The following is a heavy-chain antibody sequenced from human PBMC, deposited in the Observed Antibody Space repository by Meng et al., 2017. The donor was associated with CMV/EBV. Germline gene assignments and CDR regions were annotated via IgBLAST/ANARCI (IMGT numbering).Heavy chain of an antibody. J-gene: IGHJ6*02. CDR2: ISYDGSNK. CDR3: ARESRWLRLGDYYYGMDV. Sequence: GESLKISCAASGFTFSSYAMHWVRQAPGKGLEWVAVISYDGSNKYYADSVKGRFTISRDNSKNTLYLKMNSLRAEDTAVYYCARESRWLRLGDYYYGMDVWGQGTTVTVSS. CDR1: GFTFSSYA. V-gene: IGHV3-30*04. D-gene: IGHD5-12*01.